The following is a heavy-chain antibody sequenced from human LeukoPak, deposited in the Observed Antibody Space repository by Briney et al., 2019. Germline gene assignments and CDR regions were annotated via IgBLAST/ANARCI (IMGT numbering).Heavy chain of an antibody. V-gene: IGHV1-2*06. CDR1: GYTFTSYG. Sequence: GASVKVSCKASGYTFTSYGISWVRQAPGQGLEWLGRINPDSGGTNSAQKFQGRLTMTRDTSLSTAYMDLSSLTSDDTAVYYCARERLQQGEDHWGQGTLVTVSS. J-gene: IGHJ4*02. CDR3: ARERLQQGEDH. CDR2: INPDSGGT. D-gene: IGHD3-16*01.